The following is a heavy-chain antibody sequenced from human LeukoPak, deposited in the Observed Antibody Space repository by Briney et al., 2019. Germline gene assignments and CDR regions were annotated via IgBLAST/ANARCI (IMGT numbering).Heavy chain of an antibody. D-gene: IGHD1/OR15-1a*01. Sequence: PSETLSLTCAVYGGSFSGYYWSWIRQPPGKGLEWIGEINHSGSTNYNPSLKSRVTISVDTSKNQFSLKLSSVTAADTAVYYCAKVKLEQGFDYWGQGTLVTVSS. CDR2: INHSGST. CDR3: AKVKLEQGFDY. J-gene: IGHJ4*02. CDR1: GGSFSGYY. V-gene: IGHV4-34*01.